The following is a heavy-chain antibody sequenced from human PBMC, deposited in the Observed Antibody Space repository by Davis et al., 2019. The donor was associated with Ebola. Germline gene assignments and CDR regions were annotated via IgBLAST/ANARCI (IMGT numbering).Heavy chain of an antibody. D-gene: IGHD3-22*01. CDR3: AREEYYYDSSGYYCRAFDI. Sequence: GESLKISCAASGFTFSSYDMHWVRQATGKGLEWVSAIGTAGDTYYPGSVKGRFTISRENAKNSLYLQMNSLRAEDTAVYYCAREEYYYDSSGYYCRAFDIWGQGTMVTVSS. CDR2: IGTAGDT. J-gene: IGHJ3*02. V-gene: IGHV3-13*01. CDR1: GFTFSSYD.